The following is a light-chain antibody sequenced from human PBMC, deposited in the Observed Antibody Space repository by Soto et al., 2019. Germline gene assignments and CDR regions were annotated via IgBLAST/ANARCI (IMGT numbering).Light chain of an antibody. CDR3: QQSYNTPRT. CDR1: QSISSY. Sequence: DIQMTQSPSSLSASVGDRVTITCRASQSISSYLDWYQQKPGKAPKLLIYPASSLQSGVPSRFSGSGSGTELNLTISSLRPEDFATAYCQQSYNTPRTFGQGTKVEIK. V-gene: IGKV1-39*01. CDR2: PAS. J-gene: IGKJ1*01.